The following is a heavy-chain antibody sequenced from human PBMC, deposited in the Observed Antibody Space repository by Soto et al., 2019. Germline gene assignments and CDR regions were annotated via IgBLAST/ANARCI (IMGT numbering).Heavy chain of an antibody. CDR1: GFTFSSYG. CDR2: ISYDGSNK. D-gene: IGHD2-8*01. CDR3: AKDNDVSYPGRDYYGMDV. Sequence: QVQLVESGGGVVQPGRSLRLSCAASGFTFSSYGMHWVRQAPGKGLEWVAVISYDGSNKYYADSVKGRFTISRDNSKNTLYLQMNSLRAEDTAVYYCAKDNDVSYPGRDYYGMDVW. V-gene: IGHV3-30*18. J-gene: IGHJ6*01.